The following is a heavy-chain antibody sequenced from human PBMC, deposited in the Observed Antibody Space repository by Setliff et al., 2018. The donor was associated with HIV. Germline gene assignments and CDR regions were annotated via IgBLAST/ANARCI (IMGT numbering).Heavy chain of an antibody. D-gene: IGHD3-10*01. CDR1: GYTFTSYS. V-gene: IGHV1-46*01. CDR3: ASGRGIYGSGALEAYDI. Sequence: GASVKVSCKASGYTFTSYSMHWVRQAPGQGLEWLGMVNPSGGSTAYAQKFQGRVTMTRDTSTNTVYMDLSGLRSDDTAVYYCASGRGIYGSGALEAYDIWGQGTMVTVSS. J-gene: IGHJ3*02. CDR2: VNPSGGST.